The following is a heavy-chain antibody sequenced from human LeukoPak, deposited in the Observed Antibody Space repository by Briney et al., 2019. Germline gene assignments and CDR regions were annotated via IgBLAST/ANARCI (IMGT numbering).Heavy chain of an antibody. V-gene: IGHV1-69*05. CDR1: GGTFSSYA. J-gene: IGHJ3*02. CDR3: ASSSGGYCSGGSCYPTDAFDI. Sequence: ASVKVSCKASGGTFSSYAISWVRQAPGQGLEWMGGIIPIFGTANYAQKIQGRVTITTDESTSTAYMELSSLRSEDTAVYYCASSSGGYCSGGSCYPTDAFDIWGQGTMVTVSS. CDR2: IIPIFGTA. D-gene: IGHD2-15*01.